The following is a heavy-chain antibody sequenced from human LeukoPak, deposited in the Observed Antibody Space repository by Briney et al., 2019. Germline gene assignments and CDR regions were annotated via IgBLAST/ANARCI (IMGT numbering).Heavy chain of an antibody. J-gene: IGHJ4*02. CDR1: VLTFSSYS. CDR3: AKGDSSAFTYYFDY. Sequence: GESLRLSWAASVLTFSSYSMSWVREAPGKGLEWVSAISGSGGSTYYADSVKGRFTISRDNSKNTLYLHMNSLRAGDTAVYYCAKGDSSAFTYYFDYWGQGSLVTVSS. D-gene: IGHD3-22*01. V-gene: IGHV3-23*01. CDR2: ISGSGGST.